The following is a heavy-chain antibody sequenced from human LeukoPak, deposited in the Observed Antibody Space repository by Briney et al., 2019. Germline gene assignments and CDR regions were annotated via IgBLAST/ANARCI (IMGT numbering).Heavy chain of an antibody. CDR3: ARGSGVQVWSSLDD. D-gene: IGHD5-18*01. V-gene: IGHV3-21*01. CDR1: AFTFSSYS. J-gene: IGHJ4*02. CDR2: ISSSGSYI. Sequence: GGSLRLSCAASAFTFSSYSMNWVRQAPGKGPEWVSSISSSGSYIYYADSVKGRFTISRDNAKNSLHLQMNSLRAEDTAVYYCARGSGVQVWSSLDDWGLGTLVTVSS.